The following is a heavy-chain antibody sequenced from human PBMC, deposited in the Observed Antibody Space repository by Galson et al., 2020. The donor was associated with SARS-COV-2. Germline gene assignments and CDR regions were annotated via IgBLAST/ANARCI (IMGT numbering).Heavy chain of an antibody. CDR3: VRHSASSGSDGMDV. V-gene: IGHV4-39*01. Sequence: ETSETLSLTCTVSGGSISSSSYYWGWIRQPPGKGLEWIGSIYYSGSTYYNPSLKSRVTISVDTSKNQFSLKLSSVTAADTAVYYCVRHSASSGSDGMDVWGQGTTVTVS. J-gene: IGHJ6*02. CDR2: IYYSGST. D-gene: IGHD3-10*01. CDR1: GGSISSSSYY.